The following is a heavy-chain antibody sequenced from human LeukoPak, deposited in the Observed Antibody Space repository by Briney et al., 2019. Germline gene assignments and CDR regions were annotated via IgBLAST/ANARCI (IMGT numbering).Heavy chain of an antibody. CDR2: IHPGDSGT. Sequence: GESLKISCKASGYRFTNYWIGWVRQMPGKGLEWMGIIHPGDSGTKYTASFQDQVTMSFDESTTTAYLQWSSLRASDSAIYYCARGGTYRYGSSDYWGQGTLVTVSS. CDR3: ARGGTYRYGSSDY. CDR1: GYRFTNYW. J-gene: IGHJ4*02. D-gene: IGHD5-18*01. V-gene: IGHV5-51*01.